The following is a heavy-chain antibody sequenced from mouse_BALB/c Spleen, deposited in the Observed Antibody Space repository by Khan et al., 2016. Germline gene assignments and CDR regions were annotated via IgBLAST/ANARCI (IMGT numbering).Heavy chain of an antibody. CDR2: INTETGEP. CDR3: ATLAGTFYAMDY. V-gene: IGHV9-2-1*01. Sequence: QIQLVQSGPELKKPGETVKISCKASGYTFTDYSMHWVKQAPGKGLKWMGWINTETGEPTYADDFKGRFAFSLETSASTAYLQINNLKNEETATYFCATLAGTFYAMDYWGQGTSVTVSS. CDR1: GYTFTDYS. J-gene: IGHJ4*01. D-gene: IGHD1-1*01.